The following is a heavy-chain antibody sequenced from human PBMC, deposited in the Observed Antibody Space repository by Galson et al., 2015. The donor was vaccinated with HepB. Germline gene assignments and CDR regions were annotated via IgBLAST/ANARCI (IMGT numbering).Heavy chain of an antibody. Sequence: TLSLTCSVSGGSISSDYWSWIRQPPGKGLEWIGYVYNSGSTNYNSSLKSRVSILGDKSKNQFSLRLASVTAADTAVYYCAKGSLYDFWSPYNTRGVWFDPWGQGTLVTVSS. CDR1: GGSISSDY. CDR2: VYNSGST. J-gene: IGHJ5*02. CDR3: AKGSLYDFWSPYNTRGVWFDP. D-gene: IGHD3-3*01. V-gene: IGHV4-59*01.